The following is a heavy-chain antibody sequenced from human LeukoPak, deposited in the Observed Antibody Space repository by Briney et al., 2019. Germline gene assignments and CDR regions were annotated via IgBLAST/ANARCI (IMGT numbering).Heavy chain of an antibody. J-gene: IGHJ6*03. CDR1: GGSISSNSYY. CDR3: ARAGYGSGSYYNYYCYYYMDV. D-gene: IGHD3-10*01. Sequence: PSETLSLTCTVSGGSISSNSYYWGWIRQPPGKGLEWIGSIYYSGSTYYNPSLKSRVTISVDTSKNQLSLKLSSVTAADTAVYYCARAGYGSGSYYNYYCYYYMDVWGKGTTVTVSS. V-gene: IGHV4-39*07. CDR2: IYYSGST.